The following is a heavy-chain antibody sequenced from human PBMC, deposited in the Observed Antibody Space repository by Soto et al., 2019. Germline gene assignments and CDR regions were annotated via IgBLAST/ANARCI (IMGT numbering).Heavy chain of an antibody. V-gene: IGHV3-74*01. D-gene: IGHD5-18*01. CDR2: INSDGSST. CDR3: ARERYSYGIDY. CDR1: GFTFSSYW. J-gene: IGHJ4*02. Sequence: GGSLRLSCAASGFTFSSYWMHWVRQAPGKGLVWVSRINSDGSSTSYADSVKGRFTISRDNAKNTLYLQMNSLRAEDTAVYYCARERYSYGIDYWGQGTLVTVSS.